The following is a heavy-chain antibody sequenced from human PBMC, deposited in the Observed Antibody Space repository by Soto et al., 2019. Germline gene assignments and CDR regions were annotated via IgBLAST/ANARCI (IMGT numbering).Heavy chain of an antibody. CDR3: AKDQVVVVPAAKGP. Sequence: GGSLRLSCAASGFTFSSYAMGWVRQAPGKGLEWVSAISGSGGSTYYADSVKGRFTISRDNSKNTLYLKMNSLRAEDTAVYYCAKDQVVVVPAAKGPWGQGTLVTVSS. CDR1: GFTFSSYA. CDR2: ISGSGGST. J-gene: IGHJ4*02. V-gene: IGHV3-23*01. D-gene: IGHD2-2*01.